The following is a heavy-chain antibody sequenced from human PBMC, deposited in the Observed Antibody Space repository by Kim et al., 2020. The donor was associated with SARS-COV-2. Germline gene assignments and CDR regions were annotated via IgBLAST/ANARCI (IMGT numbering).Heavy chain of an antibody. J-gene: IGHJ6*03. CDR1: GYTFTSYA. D-gene: IGHD2-2*01. CDR2: INTNTGNP. CDR3: ARAVVVPAANYFGVVILSYSYMDV. V-gene: IGHV7-4-1*02. Sequence: ASVKVSCKASGYTFTSYAMNWVRQAPGQGLEWMGWINTNTGNPTYAQGFTGRFVFSLDTSVSTAYLQISSLKAEDTAVYYCARAVVVPAANYFGVVILSYSYMDVWGKGTTVTVSS.